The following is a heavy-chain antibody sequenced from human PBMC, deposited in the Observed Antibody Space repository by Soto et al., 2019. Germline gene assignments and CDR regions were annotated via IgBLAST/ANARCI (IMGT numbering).Heavy chain of an antibody. D-gene: IGHD3-9*01. CDR2: IDPSDSQT. V-gene: IGHV5-10-1*01. CDR3: AREYYDILTGCYYFDY. J-gene: IGHJ4*02. Sequence: GESLKISCKGSGYSFAGYWITWVRQKPGKGLEWMGRIDPSDSQTNYSPSFQGHVTISADKSISTAYLQWSSLKASDAAMYYCAREYYDILTGCYYFDYWGQGTLVTVSS. CDR1: GYSFAGYW.